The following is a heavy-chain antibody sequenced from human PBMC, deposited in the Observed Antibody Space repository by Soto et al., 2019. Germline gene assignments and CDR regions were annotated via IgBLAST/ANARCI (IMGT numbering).Heavy chain of an antibody. CDR1: GDNFATYW. D-gene: IGHD3-22*01. J-gene: IGHJ4*02. CDR2: ISDSGGNT. V-gene: IGHV3-23*01. Sequence: GESLKISCKGSGDNFATYWIGWVRQAPGKGLEWVSGISDSGGNTYYADSVKGRFTISRDNSKNTLYLQMNSLRAEDTAVYYCAKDYGYDSSGYSQLFDYWGQGTLVTVSS. CDR3: AKDYGYDSSGYSQLFDY.